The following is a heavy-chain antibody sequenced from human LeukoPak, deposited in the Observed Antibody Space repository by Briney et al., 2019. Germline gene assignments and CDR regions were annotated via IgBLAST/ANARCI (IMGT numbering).Heavy chain of an antibody. Sequence: SETLSLTCTVSGGSISSGDYYWSWIRQPPGKGLEWIGYIYYSGSTYYNPSLKSRVTISVDTSKNQFSLKLSSVTAADTAVYYCAREDRYYGGLDPWGQGTLVTVSS. CDR2: IYYSGST. CDR1: GGSISSGDYY. V-gene: IGHV4-30-4*01. CDR3: AREDRYYGGLDP. D-gene: IGHD4-23*01. J-gene: IGHJ5*02.